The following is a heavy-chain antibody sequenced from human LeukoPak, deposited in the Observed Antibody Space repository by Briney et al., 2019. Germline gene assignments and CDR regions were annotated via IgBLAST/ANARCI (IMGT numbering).Heavy chain of an antibody. CDR2: MNPNSGNT. J-gene: IGHJ3*02. D-gene: IGHD3-22*01. Sequence: ASVKVSCKASGYTFTSYDINWVRQATGQGLEWMGWMNPNSGNTGYAQKFQGRVTITRNTSISTAYMELSSLRSEDTAVYYCARVDSSGYYLVGACDIWGQGTMVTVSS. CDR3: ARVDSSGYYLVGACDI. CDR1: GYTFTSYD. V-gene: IGHV1-8*03.